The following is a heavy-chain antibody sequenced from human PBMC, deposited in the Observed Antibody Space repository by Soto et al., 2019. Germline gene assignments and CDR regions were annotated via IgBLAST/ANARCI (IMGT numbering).Heavy chain of an antibody. D-gene: IGHD6-19*01. J-gene: IGHJ6*02. CDR1: GGTFSSYA. V-gene: IGHV1-2*02. CDR2: INPNSGGT. CDR3: ARVWDSSGWYGDYYGMDV. Sequence: GASVKVSCKASGGTFSSYAISWVRQAPGQGLEWMGWINPNSGGTNYAQKFQGRVTMTRDTSISTAYMELSRLRSDDTAVYYCARVWDSSGWYGDYYGMDVWGQGTTVTVSS.